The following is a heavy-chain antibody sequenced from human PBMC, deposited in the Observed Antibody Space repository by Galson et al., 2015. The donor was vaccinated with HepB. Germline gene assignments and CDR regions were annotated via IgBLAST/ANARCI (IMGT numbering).Heavy chain of an antibody. Sequence: SVKVSCKASGYTFTSYGISWVRQAPGQGLEWMGWISAYNGNTKYSQKFQGRVTITRDTSASTAYMELSSLRSEDTAVYYCARESTVVTPRRGAFDIWGQGTMVTVSS. CDR1: GYTFTSYG. D-gene: IGHD4-23*01. V-gene: IGHV1-18*01. CDR2: ISAYNGNT. J-gene: IGHJ3*02. CDR3: ARESTVVTPRRGAFDI.